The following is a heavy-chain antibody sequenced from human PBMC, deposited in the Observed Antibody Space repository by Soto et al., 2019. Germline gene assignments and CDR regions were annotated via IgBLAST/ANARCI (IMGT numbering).Heavy chain of an antibody. D-gene: IGHD3-22*01. J-gene: IGHJ4*02. V-gene: IGHV4-31*03. CDR3: ARSFVHRSGWTAADY. CDR1: GGSISSGGYY. Sequence: QVQLQESGPGLVKPSQTLSLTCTVSGGSISSGGYYWSWIRQHPGKGMEWIGYIYYSGSTYYNPSLTSRVTIAVDTSKNQFSLKLSSVTAADTAVYYCARSFVHRSGWTAADYWGQGTLVTVSS. CDR2: IYYSGST.